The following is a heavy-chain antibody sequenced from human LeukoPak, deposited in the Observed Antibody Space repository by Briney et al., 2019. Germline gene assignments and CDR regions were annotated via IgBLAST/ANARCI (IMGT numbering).Heavy chain of an antibody. CDR1: GGSFSTYY. D-gene: IGHD3-10*01. CDR2: INHSGST. J-gene: IGHJ4*02. CDR3: TRAKRIIMIRGVITRYFDY. Sequence: PSETLSLTCGVYGGSFSTYYWSWIRQPPGKGLEWIGEINHSGSTNYNPSLKSRVTISVDTSKNQFSLELSSVTAADTAVYYCTRAKRIIMIRGVITRYFDYWGQGTLVTVSS. V-gene: IGHV4-34*01.